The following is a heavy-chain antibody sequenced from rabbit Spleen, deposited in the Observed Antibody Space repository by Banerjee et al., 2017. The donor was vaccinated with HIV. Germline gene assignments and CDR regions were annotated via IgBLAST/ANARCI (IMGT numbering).Heavy chain of an antibody. CDR1: GLDFSSSYW. V-gene: IGHV1S45*01. CDR2: IYAGSSGST. Sequence: EESGGGLVQPEGSLTLTCTASGLDFSSSYWICWVRQAPGKGLEWIACIYAGSSGSTYYASWAKGRFTISKTSSTTVTLQMTSLTAADTATYFCARNDNIYSYGSNLWGQGTLVTVS. D-gene: IGHD6-1*01. CDR3: ARNDNIYSYGSNL. J-gene: IGHJ4*01.